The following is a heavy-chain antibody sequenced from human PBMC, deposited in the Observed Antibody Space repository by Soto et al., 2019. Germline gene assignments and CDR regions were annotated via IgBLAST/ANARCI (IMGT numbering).Heavy chain of an antibody. D-gene: IGHD2-15*01. Sequence: QVQLVQSGAEVKKPGSSVKVSCKASGGTLSNYGISWVRQAPGQGLEWMGGIIPVFGTPNYAQKFQGRVTITADESTTTVSMEVSSLPSEDTAVYYCGRGDATPIVVTTYYGMAVWGQGTTVTVSS. CDR1: GGTLSNYG. J-gene: IGHJ6*02. CDR3: GRGDATPIVVTTYYGMAV. CDR2: IIPVFGTP. V-gene: IGHV1-69*12.